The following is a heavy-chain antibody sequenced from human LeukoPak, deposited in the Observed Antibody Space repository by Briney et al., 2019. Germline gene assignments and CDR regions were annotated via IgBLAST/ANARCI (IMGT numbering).Heavy chain of an antibody. V-gene: IGHV3-74*01. D-gene: IGHD4-11*01. CDR1: GFTLSKYW. CDR3: ARSMSGSNDF. J-gene: IGHJ4*02. Sequence: GGSLRLSCAGSGFTLSKYWVHWVRQVPGKGLVWVSRIDVEGSRTDYADSVRGRFTISRDNAKNTVYLQMNSLTAEDTAVYYCARSMSGSNDFWGQGTLVTVSS. CDR2: IDVEGSRT.